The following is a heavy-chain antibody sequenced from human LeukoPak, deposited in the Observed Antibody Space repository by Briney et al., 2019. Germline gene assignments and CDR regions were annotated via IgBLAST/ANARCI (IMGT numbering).Heavy chain of an antibody. CDR3: ASSYEGAFDI. D-gene: IGHD5-12*01. J-gene: IGHJ3*02. CDR1: GGSISSYY. CDR2: INHSGST. V-gene: IGHV4-34*01. Sequence: ASETLSLTCTVSGGSISSYYWDWIRQPPGKGLEWIGEINHSGSTDYNPSLKSRVTISVDTSKNQFSLKLSSVTAADTAVYYCASSYEGAFDIWGQGTMVTVSS.